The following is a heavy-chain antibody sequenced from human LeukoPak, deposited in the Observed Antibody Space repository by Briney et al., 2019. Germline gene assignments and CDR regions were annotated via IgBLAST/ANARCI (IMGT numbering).Heavy chain of an antibody. CDR2: ISYEGSNK. CDR3: ARGRAQWLDFDY. D-gene: IGHD6-19*01. J-gene: IGHJ4*02. CDR1: GFTFSHYG. Sequence: GGSLRLSCAASGFTFSHYGMHWVRQAPGKGLEWVAVISYEGSNKRYADSVKGRFTIARDNSKHMLYLEMNNLRAEDTAVYYCARGRAQWLDFDYWGQGTLVTVSS. V-gene: IGHV3-30*03.